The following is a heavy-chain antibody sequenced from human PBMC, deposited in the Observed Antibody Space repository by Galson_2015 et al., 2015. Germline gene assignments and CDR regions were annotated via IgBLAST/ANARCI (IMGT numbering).Heavy chain of an antibody. CDR1: GFSLSTSGVG. J-gene: IGHJ4*02. CDR3: AHSGDYSNYPFDY. Sequence: PALVKPTQTLTLTCTFSGFSLSTSGVGVGWIRQPPGKALEWLAIIYWDDEKRYTPSLKSRLTVTKDTSKNQVVLTMTNMDPMDTATYYCAHSGDYSNYPFDYWGRGTLVTVSS. CDR2: IYWDDEK. D-gene: IGHD4-11*01. V-gene: IGHV2-5*02.